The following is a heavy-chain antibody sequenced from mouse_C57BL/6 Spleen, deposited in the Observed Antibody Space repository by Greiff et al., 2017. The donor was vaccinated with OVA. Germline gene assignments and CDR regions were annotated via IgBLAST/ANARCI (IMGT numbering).Heavy chain of an antibody. V-gene: IGHV5-12*01. CDR1: GFTFSDYY. J-gene: IGHJ4*01. D-gene: IGHD2-4*01. CDR3: ARPYDYSYAMDY. Sequence: EVQLVESGGGLVQPGGSLKLSCAASGFTFSDYYMYWVRQTPEKRLEWVAYISNGGGSTYYPDTVKGRFTISRDNAKNTLYLQMSRLKSEDTAMYYCARPYDYSYAMDYWGQGTSVTVSS. CDR2: ISNGGGST.